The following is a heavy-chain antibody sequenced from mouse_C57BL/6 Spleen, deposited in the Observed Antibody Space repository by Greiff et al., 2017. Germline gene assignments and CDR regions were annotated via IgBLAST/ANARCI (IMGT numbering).Heavy chain of an antibody. CDR3: ARKDYGSSYPFAY. Sequence: VQLQQSGAELVRPGTSVKVSCKASGYAFTNYLIEWVKQRPGQGLEWIGVINPGSGGTNYNEKFKGKATLTADKSSSTAYMQLSSLTSEDSAVYFCARKDYGSSYPFAYWGQGTLVTVSA. CDR1: GYAFTNYL. V-gene: IGHV1-54*01. CDR2: INPGSGGT. J-gene: IGHJ3*01. D-gene: IGHD1-1*01.